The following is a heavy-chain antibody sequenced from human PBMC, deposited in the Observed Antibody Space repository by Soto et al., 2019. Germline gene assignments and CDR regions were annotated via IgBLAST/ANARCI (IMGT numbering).Heavy chain of an antibody. CDR3: AHRGYMYGNWDHGYFDY. Sequence: QITLKESGPTRVRPTQTLALTCTFSGFSLTTSGVGVCWIRKTPGKALEWLAVIYWDDDKRYSPSLKSRLPITKDTSKHQVGLTRACMDPVDTATYFCAHRGYMYGNWDHGYFDYWGQGTLVTVSS. CDR2: IYWDDDK. CDR1: GFSLTTSGVG. J-gene: IGHJ4*02. D-gene: IGHD5-18*01. V-gene: IGHV2-5*02.